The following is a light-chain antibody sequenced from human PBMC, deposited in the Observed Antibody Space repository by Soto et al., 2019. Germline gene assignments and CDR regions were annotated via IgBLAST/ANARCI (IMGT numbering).Light chain of an antibody. CDR2: AAS. CDR1: QGISPF. CDR3: IQDYNYPLT. V-gene: IGKV1-39*01. Sequence: DIQMTQSPSSLSTSVGDRFTITCRASQGISPFLNWYQQKPGKAPRLLIYAASRLQSGVPARFSGSGAETDFTLTITSLQPEDFATYYCIQDYNYPLTFGGGTKVDIK. J-gene: IGKJ4*01.